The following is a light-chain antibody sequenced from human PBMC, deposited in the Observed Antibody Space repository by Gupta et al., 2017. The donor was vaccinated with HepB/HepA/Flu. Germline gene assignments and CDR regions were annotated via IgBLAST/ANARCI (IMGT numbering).Light chain of an antibody. Sequence: IVMTQSPDSLAVSLGERATINCKSSQTVLYNSNNKSYLAWYQQKPGQPPKLLIYWASTRESGVLDRFSGSGSGTDFTLTISSLQAEDVAVYYCQQYYNTPYTFGQGTKLEIK. CDR2: WAS. CDR3: QQYYNTPYT. CDR1: QTVLYNSNNKSY. V-gene: IGKV4-1*01. J-gene: IGKJ2*01.